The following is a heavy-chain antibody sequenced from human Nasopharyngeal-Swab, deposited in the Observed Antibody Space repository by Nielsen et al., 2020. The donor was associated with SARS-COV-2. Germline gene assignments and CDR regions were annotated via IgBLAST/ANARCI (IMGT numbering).Heavy chain of an antibody. V-gene: IGHV3-23*01. Sequence: GESLKISCTASGFTFSSYAMTWVRQAPVKGLEWVSTISGSGGNTYYADSVKGRFTISRDNSKNTLSLQMNSLRAEDTAVYYCAKDLRGPYFFWGQGTLVTVSS. CDR1: GFTFSSYA. D-gene: IGHD2/OR15-2a*01. CDR2: ISGSGGNT. J-gene: IGHJ4*02. CDR3: AKDLRGPYFF.